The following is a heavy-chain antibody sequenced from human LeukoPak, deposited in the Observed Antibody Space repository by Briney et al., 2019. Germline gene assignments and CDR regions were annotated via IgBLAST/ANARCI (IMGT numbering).Heavy chain of an antibody. V-gene: IGHV1-8*01. CDR2: MNPNSDNT. Sequence: ASVKVSCKASGYTFTTCDINWERQATGQGLEWMGWMNPNSDNTGYAQSFQGRVTMTRDTSISTAYMELSNLRSEDTAIYYCTRGSSGRRDYWGQGTLVTVSS. CDR1: GYTFTTCD. J-gene: IGHJ4*02. CDR3: TRGSSGRRDY. D-gene: IGHD6-19*01.